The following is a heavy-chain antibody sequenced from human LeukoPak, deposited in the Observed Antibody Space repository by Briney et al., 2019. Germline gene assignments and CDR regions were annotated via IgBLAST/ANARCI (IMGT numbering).Heavy chain of an antibody. CDR2: INSDGSST. CDR3: AAAPKWLPFDY. J-gene: IGHJ4*02. Sequence: GGSLRLSCAASGFTFSSYWMHWVRQAPGKGLVWVSRINSDGSSTSYADSVKGRFTISRDNAKNTLYLQMSSLRAEDTAVYYCAAAPKWLPFDYWGQGTLVTVSS. CDR1: GFTFSSYW. V-gene: IGHV3-74*01. D-gene: IGHD5-12*01.